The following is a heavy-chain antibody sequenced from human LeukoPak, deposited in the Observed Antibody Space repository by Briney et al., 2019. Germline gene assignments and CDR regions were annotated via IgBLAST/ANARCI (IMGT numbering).Heavy chain of an antibody. CDR1: GLTFTNVW. D-gene: IGHD3-10*01. CDR3: TASLWFGERIFDY. CDR2: IKSKTDGGTT. Sequence: GRSLRLSCAASGLTFTNVWMSWVRQAPGKGLEWVGRIKSKTDGGTTDYAAPVKGRFTISRDDSKNTLYLQMNSLETEDTAVYYCTASLWFGERIFDYWGQGTLVTVSS. V-gene: IGHV3-15*01. J-gene: IGHJ4*02.